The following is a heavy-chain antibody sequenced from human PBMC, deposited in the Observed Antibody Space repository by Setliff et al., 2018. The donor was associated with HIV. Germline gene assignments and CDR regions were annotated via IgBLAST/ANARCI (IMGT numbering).Heavy chain of an antibody. CDR1: GFDFSSHA. CDR2: ISGHTINV. J-gene: IGHJ3*02. CDR3: ARDTGGAFDI. Sequence: PGGSLRLSCAASGFDFSSHAMSWVRQAPGKGLEWLSVISGHTINVYYADSVKGRFTISRDNSKSTLYLQVSSLRAEDTAVYYCARDTGGAFDIWGQGTMVTVSS. V-gene: IGHV3-23*01. D-gene: IGHD1-26*01.